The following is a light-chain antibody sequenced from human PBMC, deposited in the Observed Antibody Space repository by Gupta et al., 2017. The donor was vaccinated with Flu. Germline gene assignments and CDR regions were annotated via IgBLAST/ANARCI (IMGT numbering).Light chain of an antibody. J-gene: IGLJ3*02. Sequence: TIPPSRCSCSVVSNYYHWSQYQPTTAPAPVMFVSDQRPSGVPDRFSGSVDSSSNSASLTISGLQAEDEGDYYCQSYDGRRLWVFGGGTKLTVL. V-gene: IGLV6-57*03. CDR2: VSD. CDR3: QSYDGRRLWV. CDR1: SCSVVSNY.